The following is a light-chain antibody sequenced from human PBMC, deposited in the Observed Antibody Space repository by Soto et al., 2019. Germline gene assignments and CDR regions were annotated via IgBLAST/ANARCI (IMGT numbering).Light chain of an antibody. J-gene: IGLJ3*02. Sequence: QSALTQPASVSGSPGQSITISCTGISSDVGAYNYVSWYQQHPGKAPKVIIFEVTNRPSGISNRFSGSQSGNTASLIISGLQPEDEADYYCSSYTSTTTLVLFGGGTKLTVL. V-gene: IGLV2-14*01. CDR1: SSDVGAYNY. CDR2: EVT. CDR3: SSYTSTTTLVL.